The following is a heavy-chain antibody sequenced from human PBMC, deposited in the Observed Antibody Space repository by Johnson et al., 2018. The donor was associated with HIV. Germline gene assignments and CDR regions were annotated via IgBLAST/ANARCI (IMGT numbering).Heavy chain of an antibody. D-gene: IGHD6-19*01. Sequence: QVQLVESGGGLVKPGGSLRLSCAASGFTFSDYYMSWIRQAPGKGLEWVSYISSSGSIIYYADSVQGRFTISRDNAKNSLYLQMNSLRAEDTAFYYCAKARVRYSSDVDALDIWGQGTMVTVSS. CDR2: ISSSGSII. CDR1: GFTFSDYY. J-gene: IGHJ3*02. V-gene: IGHV3-11*01. CDR3: AKARVRYSSDVDALDI.